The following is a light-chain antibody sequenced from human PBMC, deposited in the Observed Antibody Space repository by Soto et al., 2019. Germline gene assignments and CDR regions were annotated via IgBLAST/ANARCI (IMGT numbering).Light chain of an antibody. CDR1: SSDFSAYHY. J-gene: IGLJ2*01. CDR2: EVS. Sequence: QSVLTQPASVSGSPGQSITIFCTGSSSDFSAYHYVSWYQQHPGKAPKLMIYEVSHRPPGMSSRFSGSKSGNTATLTISGLQAEDEADYYYSSYTESTLLIFGGGTKVTVL. V-gene: IGLV2-14*01. CDR3: SSYTESTLLI.